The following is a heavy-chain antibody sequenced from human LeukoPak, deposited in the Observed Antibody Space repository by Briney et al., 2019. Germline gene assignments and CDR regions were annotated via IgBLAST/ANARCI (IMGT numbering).Heavy chain of an antibody. CDR1: GFTFSSYA. CDR3: AKDLMYYYDSSGSPHDY. Sequence: LPGGSLRLSRAASGFTFSSYAMSWVRQAPGKGLEWVSAISGSGGSTYYADSVKGRFTISRDNSKNTLYLQMNSLRAEDTAVYYCAKDLMYYYDSSGSPHDYWGQGTLVTVSS. D-gene: IGHD3-22*01. CDR2: ISGSGGST. J-gene: IGHJ4*02. V-gene: IGHV3-23*01.